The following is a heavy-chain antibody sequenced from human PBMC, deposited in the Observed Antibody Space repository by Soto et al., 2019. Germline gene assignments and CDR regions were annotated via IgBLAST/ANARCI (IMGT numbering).Heavy chain of an antibody. CDR1: GFTCSSYA. D-gene: IGHD6-19*01. Sequence: EVQLLESGGGLVQPGGSLRLSCTASGFTCSSYAMNWVLQAPGKGLEWVSVISGSGGSTYYADSVKGRFTSSRDNSKNTLYLQMNSLRAEDTAVHYCASRTSGWYFDYWGQGTLVTVSS. J-gene: IGHJ4*02. V-gene: IGHV3-23*01. CDR3: ASRTSGWYFDY. CDR2: ISGSGGST.